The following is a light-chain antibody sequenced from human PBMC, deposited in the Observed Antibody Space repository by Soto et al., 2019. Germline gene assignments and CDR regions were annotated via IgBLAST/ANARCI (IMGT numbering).Light chain of an antibody. CDR3: QQSYTTPVT. CDR1: EYIITY. J-gene: IGKJ1*01. V-gene: IGKV1-39*01. Sequence: DIQMTQSPSSLSASVGDRVTITCRASEYIITYLNWYQQKPGKAPVLLIYAASSLQSGAPSRFSGSGSGTDFTLTISSLQPEDFATYFCQQSYTTPVTFGQGTKVDSK. CDR2: AAS.